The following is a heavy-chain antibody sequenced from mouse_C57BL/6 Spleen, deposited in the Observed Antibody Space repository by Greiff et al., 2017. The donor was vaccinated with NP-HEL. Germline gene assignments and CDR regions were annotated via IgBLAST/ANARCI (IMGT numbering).Heavy chain of an antibody. CDR3: ARQNSNYVDY. J-gene: IGHJ2*01. Sequence: EVMLVESGGDLVKPGGSLKLSCAASGFTFSSYGMSWVRQTPDKRLEWVATISSGGSYTYYLDSVKGRFTISRDNAKNTLYLQMSSLKSEDTAMYYCARQNSNYVDYWGQGTTLTVSS. CDR2: ISSGGSYT. CDR1: GFTFSSYG. V-gene: IGHV5-6*01. D-gene: IGHD2-5*01.